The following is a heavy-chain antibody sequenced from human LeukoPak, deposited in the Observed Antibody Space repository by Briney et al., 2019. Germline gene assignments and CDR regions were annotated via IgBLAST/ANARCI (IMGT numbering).Heavy chain of an antibody. J-gene: IGHJ6*02. CDR3: ARGGGLDV. Sequence: PGGSLRLSCAASGFTFSSYGMHWVRQAPGKGLEWVAVIWYDGSNKYYADSVKGRFTISRDNSRNTLYLQMNSLRAEDTAVYFCARGGGLDVWGQGATVTVSS. V-gene: IGHV3-33*01. CDR2: IWYDGSNK. D-gene: IGHD3-16*01. CDR1: GFTFSSYG.